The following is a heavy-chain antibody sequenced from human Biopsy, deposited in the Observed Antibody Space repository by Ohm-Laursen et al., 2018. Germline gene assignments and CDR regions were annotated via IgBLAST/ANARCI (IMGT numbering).Heavy chain of an antibody. CDR2: INPNSGNA. Sequence: ASVKVSCKVSGYTFAGYYLHWVRQAPGHGLEWMGWINPNSGNANYAQSFQGRLTVTRDTSISTAYMELTSLTSDDTAIYYCARVPAYPSIDGYYGLDLWGQGTTVIVSS. D-gene: IGHD3-9*01. CDR3: ARVPAYPSIDGYYGLDL. J-gene: IGHJ6*02. V-gene: IGHV1-2*02. CDR1: GYTFAGYY.